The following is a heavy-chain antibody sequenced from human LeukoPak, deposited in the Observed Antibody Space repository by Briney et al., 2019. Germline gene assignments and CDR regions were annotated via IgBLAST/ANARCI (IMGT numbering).Heavy chain of an antibody. Sequence: ASVKVSCKASGYTFTGYYLHWLRQAPGQGLEWMGWINPNSGGTNYAQKFQGRVTMTRDTSISTAYMELSRLRSDDSAVYYWSRGPGYQLRFSEWASPMDVWGKGTTVTVSS. CDR1: GYTFTGYY. CDR3: SRGPGYQLRFSEWASPMDV. CDR2: INPNSGGT. D-gene: IGHD3-3*01. V-gene: IGHV1-2*02. J-gene: IGHJ6*03.